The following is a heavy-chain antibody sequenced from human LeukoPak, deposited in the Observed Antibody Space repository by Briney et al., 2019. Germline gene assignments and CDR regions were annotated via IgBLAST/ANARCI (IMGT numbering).Heavy chain of an antibody. CDR1: GFTVSSNY. D-gene: IGHD2-2*01. Sequence: PGGSLRLSCAASGFTVSSNYMSGVRQAPGKGLEWVSVIYSGGSTYYADSVKGRFTISRHNSKNTLYLQMNSLRAEDTAVYYCAVGPIVVVPAAMGALAYWGQGTLVTVSS. J-gene: IGHJ4*02. CDR3: AVGPIVVVPAAMGALAY. CDR2: IYSGGST. V-gene: IGHV3-53*04.